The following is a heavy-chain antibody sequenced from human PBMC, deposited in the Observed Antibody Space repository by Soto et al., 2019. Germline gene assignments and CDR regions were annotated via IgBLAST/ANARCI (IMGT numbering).Heavy chain of an antibody. CDR1: GGSISSGGYS. V-gene: IGHV4-30-2*01. CDR3: ARVPAP. CDR2: IYHSGST. Sequence: SETLSLTCAVSGGSISSGGYSWSWFRQPPGKGLEWIGYIYHSGSTYYSPSLKSRVTISVDRSKNQFSLKLSSVTAADTAAYYCARVPAPWGQGTLVTVSS. J-gene: IGHJ5*02.